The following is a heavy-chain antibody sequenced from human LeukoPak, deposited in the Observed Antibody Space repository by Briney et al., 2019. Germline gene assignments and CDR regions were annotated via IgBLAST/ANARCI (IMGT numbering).Heavy chain of an antibody. CDR3: ARDGMVRGVIIWDAFDI. D-gene: IGHD3-10*01. CDR1: GFTFSSYS. V-gene: IGHV3-48*02. Sequence: PGGSLRLSCAASGFTFSSYSMNWVRHAPGKGMEWVSYISSSSSTIYYADSVKGRFTISRDNAKNSLYLQMNSLRDEDTAVYYCARDGMVRGVIIWDAFDIWGQGTMVTVSS. CDR2: ISSSSSTI. J-gene: IGHJ3*02.